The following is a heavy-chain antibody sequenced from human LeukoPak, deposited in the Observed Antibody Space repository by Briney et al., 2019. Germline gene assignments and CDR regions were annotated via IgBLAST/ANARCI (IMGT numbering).Heavy chain of an antibody. D-gene: IGHD3-16*01. V-gene: IGHV3-21*01. CDR1: GFTFSSYS. CDR3: IRDLFDDYSLDY. CDR2: INSDSSLM. J-gene: IGHJ4*02. Sequence: KPGGSLRLSCAASGFTFSSYSMNWVRQAPGKGLERVSSINSDSSLMFYAESVKGRFTISRDNARNSLYLQMNSLRAEDTAVYYCIRDLFDDYSLDYWGQGALVTVSS.